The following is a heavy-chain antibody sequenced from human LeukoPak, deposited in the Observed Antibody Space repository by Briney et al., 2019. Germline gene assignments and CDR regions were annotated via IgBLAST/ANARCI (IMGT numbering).Heavy chain of an antibody. Sequence: PVGSLRLSCAASGFTFSSYGMHWVRQAPGKGLEWVAVISYDGSNKYYADSVKGRFTISRDNSKNTLYLQMNSLRAEDTAVYYCAKDIRDDSSGYYLYYYYGMDVWGQGTTVTVSS. V-gene: IGHV3-30*18. CDR1: GFTFSSYG. J-gene: IGHJ6*02. D-gene: IGHD3-22*01. CDR2: ISYDGSNK. CDR3: AKDIRDDSSGYYLYYYYGMDV.